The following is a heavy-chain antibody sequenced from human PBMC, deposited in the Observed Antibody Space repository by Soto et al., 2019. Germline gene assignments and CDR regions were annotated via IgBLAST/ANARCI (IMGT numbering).Heavy chain of an antibody. D-gene: IGHD3-10*01. CDR2: IYYSGST. Sequence: LTGTISVGTVSSCGYYWRWLRQHPGKGLEWIGNIYYSGSTYYNPSLKSRVTISVDTSKNQFSLKLRSMTAADTAVYYCARDSAGTFYSYGMDVWCQGTTVNRL. CDR1: VGTVSSCGYY. V-gene: IGHV4-31*02. J-gene: IGHJ6*02. CDR3: ARDSAGTFYSYGMDV.